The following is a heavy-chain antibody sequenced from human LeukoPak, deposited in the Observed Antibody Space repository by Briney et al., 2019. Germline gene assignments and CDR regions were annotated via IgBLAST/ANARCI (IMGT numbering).Heavy chain of an antibody. CDR3: ARGDFWSGDYTDAFDV. CDR1: GFTFSNYW. V-gene: IGHV3-7*04. D-gene: IGHD3-3*01. J-gene: IGHJ3*01. Sequence: PGGSLRLSCAASGFTFSNYWMSWVRQAPGKGLVWVANIKPDGSEKYYVDSVKGRFSISRDNVRNALYLQMNSLRVGDTALYYCARGDFWSGDYTDAFDVWGQGTMVTVSS. CDR2: IKPDGSEK.